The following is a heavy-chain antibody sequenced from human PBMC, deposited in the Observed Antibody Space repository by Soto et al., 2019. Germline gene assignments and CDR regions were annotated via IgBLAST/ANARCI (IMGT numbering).Heavy chain of an antibody. CDR1: GFSISTSGVG. V-gene: IGHV2-5*02. Sequence: QITLKESGPTRVKPTQTVALTCNFSGFSISTSGVGVGWIRQPPGKALECLGIIYWDDDRRYSPSLKNRVTTTKDTSKNEVVLIMTDMDPEETGTYCCAHRRGGDGSGWDVGVFDYWGQGFLVTVSS. CDR3: AHRRGGDGSGWDVGVFDY. D-gene: IGHD2-15*01. CDR2: IYWDDDR. J-gene: IGHJ4*02.